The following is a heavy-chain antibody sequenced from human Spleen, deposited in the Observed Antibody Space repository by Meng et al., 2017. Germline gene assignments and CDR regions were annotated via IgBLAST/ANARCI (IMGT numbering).Heavy chain of an antibody. Sequence: SETLSLTCTVSGASTSSHYLSWIRQPPGKGLEWIGYISYSGSIDYNPSLKSRVTISLDTSKNQFSLKLSSVTAADTAVYYCARGSYYRGYYYYGMDVWGQGTTVTVSS. CDR1: GASTSSHY. CDR2: ISYSGSI. D-gene: IGHD1-26*01. J-gene: IGHJ6*02. V-gene: IGHV4-59*11. CDR3: ARGSYYRGYYYYGMDV.